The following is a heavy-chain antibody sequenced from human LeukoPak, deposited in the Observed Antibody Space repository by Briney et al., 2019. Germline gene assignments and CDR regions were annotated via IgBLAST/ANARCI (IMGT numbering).Heavy chain of an antibody. Sequence: GGSLRLSCSASGFTFSNSAMSWVRQAPGKGLEWVSAISGSGGSTYYEDSVKGRFTISRGNSKNTLYLQMNSLRAEDTAVYYCATHDILTGYSYYYFDYWGQGTLVTVSS. CDR3: ATHDILTGYSYYYFDY. CDR1: GFTFSNSA. D-gene: IGHD3-9*01. V-gene: IGHV3-23*01. J-gene: IGHJ4*02. CDR2: ISGSGGST.